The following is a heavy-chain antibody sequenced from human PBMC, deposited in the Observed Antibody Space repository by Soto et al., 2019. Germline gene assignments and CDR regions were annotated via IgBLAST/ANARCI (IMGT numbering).Heavy chain of an antibody. V-gene: IGHV3-66*01. CDR3: ARGKKTTTPFDS. CDR2: IYSGGGT. J-gene: IGHJ4*02. CDR1: GFTVSSHH. D-gene: IGHD4-4*01. Sequence: GGSLRLSCAASGFTVSSHHMSWVRQAPGKGLEWVSVIYSGGGTYYADSVKGRFTISRDNSKNTLYLQMNSLTAEDTAVYYCARGKKTTTPFDSWGQGALVTVSS.